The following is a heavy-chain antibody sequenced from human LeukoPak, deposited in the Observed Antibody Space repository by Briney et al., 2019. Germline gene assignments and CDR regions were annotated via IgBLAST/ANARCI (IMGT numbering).Heavy chain of an antibody. D-gene: IGHD6-13*01. CDR2: INHSGST. Sequence: SETLSLTCAVYGGSFSGYYWSWIRQPPGKGLEWIGEINHSGSTNYNPTLKSRVTISVDTSKNQFSLKLSSVTAADTAVYYCARDSSSWYFDYWGQGTLVTVSS. CDR1: GGSFSGYY. CDR3: ARDSSSWYFDY. J-gene: IGHJ4*02. V-gene: IGHV4-34*01.